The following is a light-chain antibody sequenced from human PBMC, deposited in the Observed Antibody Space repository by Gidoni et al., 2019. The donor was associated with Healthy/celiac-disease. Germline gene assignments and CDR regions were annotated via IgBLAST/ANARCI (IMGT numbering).Light chain of an antibody. J-gene: IGKJ3*01. Sequence: DIQMTQSPSSLSASVGDRVTITCQASQDISNYVNWYQQKPGKAPKLLIYDASNLETGVPSRFSGSGSWTDFTFTISSLQPEDIATDYCQQYDNLPRTFGPGTKVDIK. CDR2: DAS. V-gene: IGKV1-33*01. CDR1: QDISNY. CDR3: QQYDNLPRT.